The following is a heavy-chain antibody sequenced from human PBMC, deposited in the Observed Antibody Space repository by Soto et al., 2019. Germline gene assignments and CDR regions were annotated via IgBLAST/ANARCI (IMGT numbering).Heavy chain of an antibody. CDR3: ARDPPSYYYGSGSYMGFDY. D-gene: IGHD3-10*01. CDR1: GFTFSSYG. CDR2: IWYDGSNK. J-gene: IGHJ4*02. V-gene: IGHV3-33*01. Sequence: GGSLRLSCAASGFTFSSYGMHWVRQAPGKGLEWVAVIWYDGSNKYYADPVKGRFTISRDNSKNTLYLQMNSLRAEDTAVYYCARDPPSYYYGSGSYMGFDYWGQGTLVTVSS.